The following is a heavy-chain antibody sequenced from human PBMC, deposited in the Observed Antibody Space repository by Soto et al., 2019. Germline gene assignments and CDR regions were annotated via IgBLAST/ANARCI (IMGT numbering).Heavy chain of an antibody. CDR1: GFTLISYP. Sequence: WGSLRLSCTVSGFTLISYPMIFVRHTPGKGLQWVASVSVDPGNTYYADSVKGRFTTSRDNSIYTLYLQMNNVTAEDTAIYYCVKDGIRGIHIDKWGQGTLVTVSS. J-gene: IGHJ4*02. CDR3: VKDGIRGIHIDK. CDR2: VSVDPGNT. V-gene: IGHV3-23*01.